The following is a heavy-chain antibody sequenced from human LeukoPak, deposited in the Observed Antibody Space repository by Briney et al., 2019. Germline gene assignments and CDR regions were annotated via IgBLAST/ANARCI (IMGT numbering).Heavy chain of an antibody. CDR1: GFTFSSYS. J-gene: IGHJ6*04. CDR3: AELGITMIGGV. D-gene: IGHD3-10*02. Sequence: PGGSLRLSCAASGFTFSSYSMNWVRQAPGKGLELVSSITSSGRYIYYADSVKGRFTISRDNSENSLYLQMNSLRAEDTAVYYCAELGITMIGGVWGKGTTVTISS. V-gene: IGHV3-21*01. CDR2: ITSSGRYI.